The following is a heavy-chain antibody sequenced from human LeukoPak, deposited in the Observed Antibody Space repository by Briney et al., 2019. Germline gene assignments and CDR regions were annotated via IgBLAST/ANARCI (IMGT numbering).Heavy chain of an antibody. V-gene: IGHV3-7*01. CDR2: IKQDGSEK. CDR3: ARGQLADVY. D-gene: IGHD2-15*01. Sequence: PGGSLDLPWAASGFPFSIYWLSWVRQPPGKGLEWVAKIKQDGSEKYYVDSVKGRFTISRDNAKNSVYLQMNSLRVEDTAVYYCARGQLADVYWGQGALVTVSS. CDR1: GFPFSIYW. J-gene: IGHJ4*02.